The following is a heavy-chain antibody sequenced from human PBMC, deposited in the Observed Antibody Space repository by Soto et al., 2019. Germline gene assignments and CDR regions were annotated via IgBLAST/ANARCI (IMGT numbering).Heavy chain of an antibody. CDR2: ISYDGSNK. CDR1: GFTFNSYA. Sequence: PGWSLRLSCASSGFTFNSYAMHWVRQAPGKGLEWVAVISYDGSNKYYADSVKGRFTISRDNSKNTLYLQMNSLRAEDTAVYYCASVGGGSCYDGSLCGMDVWGQGTTVTVSS. D-gene: IGHD2-15*01. V-gene: IGHV3-30-3*01. CDR3: ASVGGGSCYDGSLCGMDV. J-gene: IGHJ6*02.